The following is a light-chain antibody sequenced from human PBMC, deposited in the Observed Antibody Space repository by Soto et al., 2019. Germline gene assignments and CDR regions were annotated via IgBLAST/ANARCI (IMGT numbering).Light chain of an antibody. J-gene: IGLJ1*01. V-gene: IGLV2-11*01. CDR1: SSDVGGYNY. Sequence: QSALTQPRSVSGSPGQSVTISCTGTSSDVGGYNYVSWYQQHPGKAPKLMIYDVSKRPSGVPDRFSGSKSGNTASLTISCVQAEDEADYYCCSYAGSYTYVFGTGTKLTVL. CDR2: DVS. CDR3: CSYAGSYTYV.